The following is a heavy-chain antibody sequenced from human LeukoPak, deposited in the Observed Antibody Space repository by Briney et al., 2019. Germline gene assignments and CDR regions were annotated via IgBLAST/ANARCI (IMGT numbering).Heavy chain of an antibody. Sequence: SETLSLTCAVYGGSFSGYYWSWIRQPPGKGLEWIGEINHSGSTNYNPSLKSRVTISVDTSKNQPSLKLSSVTAADTAVYYCASSGTTGTNLDYWGQGTLVTVSS. CDR1: GGSFSGYY. V-gene: IGHV4-34*01. J-gene: IGHJ4*02. D-gene: IGHD1-1*01. CDR3: ASSGTTGTNLDY. CDR2: INHSGST.